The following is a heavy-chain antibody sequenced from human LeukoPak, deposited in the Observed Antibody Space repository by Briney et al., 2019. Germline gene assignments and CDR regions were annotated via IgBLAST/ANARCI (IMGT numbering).Heavy chain of an antibody. J-gene: IGHJ4*02. D-gene: IGHD2-15*01. CDR3: ARGRVVGVAATNPRYFDY. V-gene: IGHV4-34*01. Sequence: PSETLSLTCAVYGGSFSGYYWSWIRQPPGKGLEWIGEINHSGSTNYNPSLKSRVTISVDTSKNQFSLKLSSVTAADTAVYYCARGRVVGVAATNPRYFDYWGQGTLVTVSS. CDR1: GGSFSGYY. CDR2: INHSGST.